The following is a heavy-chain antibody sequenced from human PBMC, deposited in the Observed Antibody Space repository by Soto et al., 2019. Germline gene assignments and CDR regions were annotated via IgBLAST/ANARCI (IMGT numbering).Heavy chain of an antibody. J-gene: IGHJ4*02. D-gene: IGHD2-21*02. CDR3: ARSVYCGGDCYACDS. V-gene: IGHV1-8*01. CDR1: GYTFTSYD. CDR2: RNPNSGNT. Sequence: QVQLVQSGAEVKKPGASVKVSCKASGYTFTSYDINWVRQATGQGLEWMGWRNPNSGNTGDAQKFQGRVTMTRNTPLSTAYMELSSLRSENTAVYYCARSVYCGGDCYACDSCGQGSLVIVS.